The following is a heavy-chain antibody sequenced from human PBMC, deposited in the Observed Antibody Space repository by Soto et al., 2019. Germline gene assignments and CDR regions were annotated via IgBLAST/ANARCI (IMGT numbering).Heavy chain of an antibody. D-gene: IGHD2-2*01. CDR1: GGTFSSYT. CDR3: ARDRYCSSTSCRGDAFDI. V-gene: IGHV1-69*04. Sequence: SVKVSCKASGGTFSSYTISWVRQAPGQGLEWMGRIIPILGIANYAQKFQGRVTITADKSTSTAYMELSSLRSEDTAVYYCARDRYCSSTSCRGDAFDIWGQGTMVT. J-gene: IGHJ3*02. CDR2: IIPILGIA.